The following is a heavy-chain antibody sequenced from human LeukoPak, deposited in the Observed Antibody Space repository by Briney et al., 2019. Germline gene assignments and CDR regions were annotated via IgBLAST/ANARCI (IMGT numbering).Heavy chain of an antibody. J-gene: IGHJ4*02. CDR3: ARDRRNYYGSGSPTEYYFDY. CDR2: ISAYNGNT. Sequence: ASVKVSCKASGYTFTGYYMHWVRQAPGQGLEWMGWISAYNGNTNYAQKLQGRVTMTTDTSTSTAYMELRSLRSDDTAVYYCARDRRNYYGSGSPTEYYFDYWGQGTLVTVSS. D-gene: IGHD3-10*01. V-gene: IGHV1-18*04. CDR1: GYTFTGYY.